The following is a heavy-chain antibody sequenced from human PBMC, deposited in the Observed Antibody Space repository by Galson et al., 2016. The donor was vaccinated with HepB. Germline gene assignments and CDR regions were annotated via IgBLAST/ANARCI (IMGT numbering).Heavy chain of an antibody. CDR1: GYTFSNYW. J-gene: IGHJ2*01. V-gene: IGHV5-51*01. CDR2: IYPGDSDT. CDR3: ARPVSSTWYWYFHL. Sequence: QSGAEVKKPGESLKISCKGSGYTFSNYWIGWVRQVPGKGLEWMGIIYPGDSDTRYSPSFRGQVTISADKSINTAYLQWNSLKASDTAIYYCARPVSSTWYWYFHLWGRGTLVTVTS. D-gene: IGHD6-13*01.